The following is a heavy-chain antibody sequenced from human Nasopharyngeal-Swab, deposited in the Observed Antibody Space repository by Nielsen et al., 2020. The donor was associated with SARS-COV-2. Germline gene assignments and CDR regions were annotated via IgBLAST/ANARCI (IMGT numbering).Heavy chain of an antibody. Sequence: WIRQPPGKGLEWIGEISHSGTSKYNPALKSRVAISVDTSKNQVSLKLRSVTAADRGVYYCARGGPPGHYYHYYGLDVWGQGTLVTVSS. V-gene: IGHV4-34*01. CDR2: ISHSGTS. CDR3: ARGGPPGHYYHYYGLDV. J-gene: IGHJ6*02. D-gene: IGHD1-14*01.